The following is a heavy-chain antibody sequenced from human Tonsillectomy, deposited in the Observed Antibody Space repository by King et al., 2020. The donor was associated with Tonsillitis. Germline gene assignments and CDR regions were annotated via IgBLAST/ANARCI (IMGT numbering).Heavy chain of an antibody. CDR3: VRVASGFTLDY. CDR2: IYGDGGIT. J-gene: IGHJ4*02. V-gene: IGHV3-74*01. CDR1: GFTFSNYW. Sequence: VQLVESGGDLVQPGGSLRLSCATSGFTFSNYWMHWVRQAPGKGLEWVSRIYGDGGITGYADSVKGRFTISRDNAKNTLYLQMNSLRAEDTAVYYCVRVASGFTLDYWGQGTLVTVSS. D-gene: IGHD6-19*01.